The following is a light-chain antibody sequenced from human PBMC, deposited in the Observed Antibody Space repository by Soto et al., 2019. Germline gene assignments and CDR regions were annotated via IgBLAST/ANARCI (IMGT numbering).Light chain of an antibody. CDR1: QSVSSSY. V-gene: IGKV3-20*01. J-gene: IGKJ4*01. Sequence: EIVLTQSPGTLSLSPGERATLSCRASQSVSSSYLAWYQPKHVQAPMLLIYVASSRAAGITDRFSGSGSGTDFNFTIRRLEPDDLAVYYCQPYGSSHLTFGGGTKVESK. CDR3: QPYGSSHLT. CDR2: VAS.